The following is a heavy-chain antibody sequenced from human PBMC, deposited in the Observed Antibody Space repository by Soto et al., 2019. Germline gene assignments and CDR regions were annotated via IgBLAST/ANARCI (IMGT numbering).Heavy chain of an antibody. Sequence: SQTLSLTCAISGDSVSSNSAAWNWIRQSPSRGLEWLGRTYYRSKWYNDYAVSVKSRITINPDTSKNQFSLQLNSVTPEDTAVYYYAREEAICSGGSCYSIGNWFDPWGQGTLVTVDS. J-gene: IGHJ5*02. V-gene: IGHV6-1*01. CDR2: TYYRSKWYN. D-gene: IGHD2-15*01. CDR3: AREEAICSGGSCYSIGNWFDP. CDR1: GDSVSSNSAA.